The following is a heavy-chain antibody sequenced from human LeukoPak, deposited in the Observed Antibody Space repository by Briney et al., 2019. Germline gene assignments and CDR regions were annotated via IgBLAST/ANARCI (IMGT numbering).Heavy chain of an antibody. V-gene: IGHV1-8*01. Sequence: ASVKVSCKASGYTFTSYNINWVRQATGQGPEWMGWLNPNNEDTGYAQKFQGRVTFTRNTSISTSYMELSGLTSEDTAVYYCVRLWGHSSQRVFDYWGQGTLVTVSS. CDR1: GYTFTSYN. D-gene: IGHD6-13*01. CDR3: VRLWGHSSQRVFDY. CDR2: LNPNNEDT. J-gene: IGHJ4*02.